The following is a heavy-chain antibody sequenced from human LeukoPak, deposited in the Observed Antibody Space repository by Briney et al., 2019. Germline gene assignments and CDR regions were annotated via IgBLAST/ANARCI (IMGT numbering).Heavy chain of an antibody. Sequence: GGSLRLSCAASGFTSSSYEMNWVRQAPGKGLEGVSYISSSGSTIYYADSVKGRFTISRDNAKNSLYLQMNSLRAEDTAVYYCTRGYCSSTSCHHFDYWGQGTLVTVSS. CDR1: GFTSSSYE. J-gene: IGHJ4*02. V-gene: IGHV3-48*03. CDR2: ISSSGSTI. CDR3: TRGYCSSTSCHHFDY. D-gene: IGHD2-2*01.